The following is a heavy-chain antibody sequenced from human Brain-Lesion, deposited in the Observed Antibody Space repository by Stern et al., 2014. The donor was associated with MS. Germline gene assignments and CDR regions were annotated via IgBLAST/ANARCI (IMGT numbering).Heavy chain of an antibody. D-gene: IGHD1-26*01. CDR1: GYTLTEFS. J-gene: IGHJ4*02. Sequence: QLEQSGAEVMKPWPSVKVSCKVSGYTLTEFSMHWVRQAPRQGLEWMGGFDPEYSETIYAQKFHARGTMSDVTSTDTAYVELSSLRSEDTAVYYCATLSPGAGGNYYRHFDYWGQGTLVTVSS. CDR3: ATLSPGAGGNYYRHFDY. V-gene: IGHV1-24*01. CDR2: FDPEYSET.